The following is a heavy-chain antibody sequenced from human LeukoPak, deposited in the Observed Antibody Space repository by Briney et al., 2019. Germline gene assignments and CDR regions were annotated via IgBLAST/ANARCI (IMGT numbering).Heavy chain of an antibody. CDR2: INHSGST. CDR3: ARLPTGYDYVWGSYRRQTLYYFDY. D-gene: IGHD3-16*02. CDR1: GGSFSGYY. V-gene: IGHV4-34*01. Sequence: SETLFLTCAVYGGSFSGYYWSWIRQPPGKGRQWIGEINHSGSTNYNPSLTSRVTISVDTSKNQFSLKLSSGTAADTAVYYCARLPTGYDYVWGSYRRQTLYYFDYWGQGTLVTVSS. J-gene: IGHJ4*02.